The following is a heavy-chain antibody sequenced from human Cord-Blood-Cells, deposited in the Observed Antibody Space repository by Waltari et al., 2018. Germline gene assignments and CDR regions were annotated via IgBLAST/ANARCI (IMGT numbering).Heavy chain of an antibody. J-gene: IGHJ3*02. CDR2: IYYSGST. CDR3: ARGGGYCSSTSCYAFDI. CDR1: GGHISSYY. V-gene: IGHV4-59*01. D-gene: IGHD2-2*01. Sequence: QVQLQASGPGLVKPSETLSLTCTVSGGHISSYYWHWIRQPPGKGLEWIGYIYYSGSTNYNPSLKSRVTISVDTSKNQFSLKLSSVTAADTAVYYCARGGGYCSSTSCYAFDIWGQGTMVTVSS.